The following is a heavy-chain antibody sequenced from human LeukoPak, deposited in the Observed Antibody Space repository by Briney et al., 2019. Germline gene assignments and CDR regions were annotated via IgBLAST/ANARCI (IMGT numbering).Heavy chain of an antibody. V-gene: IGHV3-21*01. J-gene: IGHJ5*02. CDR3: ARKDDCSSTSCPVGYNWFDP. CDR2: ISGSSTNT. D-gene: IGHD2-2*01. Sequence: GGSLRLSCVAYGFTFNTYSMNWVRQAPGKGLEWVSTISGSSTNTYYADSVKGRFTISRDNSKNTLYLQMNSLRAEDTAVYYCARKDDCSSTSCPVGYNWFDPWGQGTLVTVSS. CDR1: GFTFNTYS.